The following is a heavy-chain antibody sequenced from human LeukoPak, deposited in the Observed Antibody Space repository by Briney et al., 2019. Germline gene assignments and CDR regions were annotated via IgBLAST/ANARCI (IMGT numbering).Heavy chain of an antibody. Sequence: SETLSLTCTVSGGSISSGSYYWSWIRQPAGKGLEWIGRVYTTGSTNYNPSLKSRVTISVDTSKNQFSLKLSSVTAADTAVYYCARDFLRYGGGGPWGQGTLVTVSS. CDR2: VYTTGST. V-gene: IGHV4-61*02. D-gene: IGHD4-17*01. J-gene: IGHJ5*02. CDR1: GGSISSGSYY. CDR3: ARDFLRYGGGGP.